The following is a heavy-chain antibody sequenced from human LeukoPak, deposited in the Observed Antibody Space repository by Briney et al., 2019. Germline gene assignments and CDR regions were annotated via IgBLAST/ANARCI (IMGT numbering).Heavy chain of an antibody. CDR2: INPSGGST. J-gene: IGHJ4*02. V-gene: IGHV1-46*01. D-gene: IGHD3-22*01. CDR3: ARAGYDSSGDL. Sequence: ASVKVSCKASGYTFTSYYMHWVRQAPGQGLEWTGMINPSGGSTSYAQKFQGRVTMTRDMSTSTVYMELSSLRSEDTAVYYCARAGYDSSGDLWGQGTLVTVSS. CDR1: GYTFTSYY.